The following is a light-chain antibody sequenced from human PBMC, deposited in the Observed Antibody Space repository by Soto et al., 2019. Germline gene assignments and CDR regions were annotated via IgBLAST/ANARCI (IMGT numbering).Light chain of an antibody. Sequence: DIQMTQSPSSLSASVGDRVTITCRASQGISNYLAWYQQKPGKVPKLLIYAASTLQSGVPSRFSGSGSGTEFTLTISRLQPEDIATYYCQQYENLPTFGQGTRLEIK. V-gene: IGKV1-27*01. J-gene: IGKJ5*01. CDR1: QGISNY. CDR3: QQYENLPT. CDR2: AAS.